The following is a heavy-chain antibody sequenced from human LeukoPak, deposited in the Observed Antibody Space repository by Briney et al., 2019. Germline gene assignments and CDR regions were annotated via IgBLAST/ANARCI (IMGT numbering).Heavy chain of an antibody. CDR1: GFNFNIYS. CDR2: ISSGSSYM. V-gene: IGHV3-21*04. D-gene: IGHD1-26*01. J-gene: IGHJ4*02. Sequence: PGGSLRLSCAASGFNFNIYSMNWVRQAPGKGLEWISSISSGSSYMSYAESVKGRFTISRDNAKNSLYLQMNSLRAEDTAVYYCAKGGKWDVTPFDYRGQGTLVTVSS. CDR3: AKGGKWDVTPFDY.